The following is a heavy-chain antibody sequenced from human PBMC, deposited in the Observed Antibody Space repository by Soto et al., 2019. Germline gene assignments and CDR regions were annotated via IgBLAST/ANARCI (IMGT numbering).Heavy chain of an antibody. D-gene: IGHD1-1*01. CDR3: ATGDDEMLSPNFDY. Sequence: SETLSLTCAVHGDSFSGYFWTWIRQPPGKGLEWIAEITEGGTTNYSPSLKSRVSIAVDSSKRQFSLTLSSVTAADTAMYYCATGDDEMLSPNFDYWSQGSLVTVSS. V-gene: IGHV4-34*01. J-gene: IGHJ4*02. CDR2: ITEGGTT. CDR1: GDSFSGYF.